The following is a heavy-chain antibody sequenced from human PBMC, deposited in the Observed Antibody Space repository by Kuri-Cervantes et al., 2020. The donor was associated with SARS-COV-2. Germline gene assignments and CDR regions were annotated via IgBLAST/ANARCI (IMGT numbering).Heavy chain of an antibody. Sequence: GSLRLSCVVSGGALNTYNWWTWVRQPLGKGLQWIGEIFHDGSTKFNPSLSLRGRVTMSLDKSKNQLSLNLTSVTAADTAVYYCARESTYTFDIWGQGTLVTVSS. D-gene: IGHD2-2*02. V-gene: IGHV4-4*02. J-gene: IGHJ3*02. CDR2: IFHDGST. CDR1: GGALNTYNW. CDR3: ARESTYTFDI.